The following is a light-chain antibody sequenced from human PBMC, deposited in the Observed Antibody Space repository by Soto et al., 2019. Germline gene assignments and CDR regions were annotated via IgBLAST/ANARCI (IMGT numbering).Light chain of an antibody. V-gene: IGKV3-11*01. CDR2: DVS. Sequence: DTVLIQSPATLSLSPGDRATLTCRASHTVANFLAWYQKKAGQAPRLLIYDVSNMATGIPSRFSGSGSGTDFTLTISSLEPDDFAIYYCQQRNSWPPTFGGGTNLEIK. CDR3: QQRNSWPPT. J-gene: IGKJ4*01. CDR1: HTVANF.